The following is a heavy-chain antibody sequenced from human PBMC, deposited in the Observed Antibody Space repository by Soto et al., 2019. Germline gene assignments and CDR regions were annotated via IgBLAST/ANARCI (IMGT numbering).Heavy chain of an antibody. J-gene: IGHJ6*02. CDR2: INAGNGNT. Sequence: GXSVKVSCKASVYTFTSYAMHWVRQAPGQRLEWMGWINAGNGNTKYSQKFQGRVTITRDTSASTAYMELSSLRSEDTAVYYCAREIATTVYGMDVWGQGTTVTASS. D-gene: IGHD1-1*01. V-gene: IGHV1-3*01. CDR3: AREIATTVYGMDV. CDR1: VYTFTSYA.